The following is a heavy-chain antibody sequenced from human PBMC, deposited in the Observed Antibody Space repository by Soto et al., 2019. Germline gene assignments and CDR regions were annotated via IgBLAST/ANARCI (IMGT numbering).Heavy chain of an antibody. Sequence: QVRLVESGGGVVQPGRSLRLSCTASGFSFSSYAMYWFRQPPGKGLEWVAVISKDGMNKNYADSVKGRVTVSRDNANYSLDLQLNSLRGEDTAMYYCARDMYSSDYFVKWFEPWGQGTLVTV. CDR2: ISKDGMNK. CDR3: ARDMYSSDYFVKWFEP. J-gene: IGHJ5*02. V-gene: IGHV3-30*04. D-gene: IGHD6-19*01. CDR1: GFSFSSYA.